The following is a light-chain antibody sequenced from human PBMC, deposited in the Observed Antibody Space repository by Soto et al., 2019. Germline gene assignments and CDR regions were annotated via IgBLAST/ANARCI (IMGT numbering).Light chain of an antibody. J-gene: IGKJ1*01. Sequence: EAVLTQSPATLSVSPGERATLSCRASQSVATNLAWYQQRPGQAPRLLIYGASKRAVGFAARFLGSVTGTEFTPTSASLQSEDFAVYYFQQYNNWPHTFGQGTKVEIK. CDR1: QSVATN. CDR3: QQYNNWPHT. V-gene: IGKV3-15*01. CDR2: GAS.